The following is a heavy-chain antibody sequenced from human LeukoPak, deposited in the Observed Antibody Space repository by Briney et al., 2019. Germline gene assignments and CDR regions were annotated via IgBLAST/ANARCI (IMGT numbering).Heavy chain of an antibody. CDR2: INHSGST. Sequence: SETLSLTCAVYGGSFSGYYWSWIRQPPGKGLEWIGEINHSGSTNYNPSLKSRVTISVDTSKNQSSLKLSSVTAADTAVYYCARRRPRYCTNGVCYTGYNWFDPWGQGTLVTVSS. J-gene: IGHJ5*02. D-gene: IGHD2-8*01. V-gene: IGHV4-34*01. CDR3: ARRRPRYCTNGVCYTGYNWFDP. CDR1: GGSFSGYY.